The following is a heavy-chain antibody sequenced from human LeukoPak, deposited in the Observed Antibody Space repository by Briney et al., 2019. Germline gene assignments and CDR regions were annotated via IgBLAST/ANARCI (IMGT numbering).Heavy chain of an antibody. Sequence: SETLSLTCFVSGGSITRRYWGWIRQPTGKGLEWIGYINYSGNTNYNPSLKSRVLISVDTSKNQFSLKLSSVTAADTAVYYCGRGGGGSYLEYSFDYWGQGTLVTVSS. D-gene: IGHD3-10*01. CDR1: GGSITRRY. CDR3: GRGGGGSYLEYSFDY. V-gene: IGHV4-59*11. CDR2: INYSGNT. J-gene: IGHJ4*02.